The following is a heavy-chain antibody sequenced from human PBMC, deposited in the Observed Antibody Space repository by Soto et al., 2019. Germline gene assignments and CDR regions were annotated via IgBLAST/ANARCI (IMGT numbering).Heavy chain of an antibody. Sequence: ASVKVSCKASGYTFTSYGISWVRQAPGQGLEWMGWISAYNGNTNYAQKLQGRVTMTTDTSTSTAYVELRSLRSDDTAVYYCAREIQVSVVVITTSGFDPWGQGTLVNVSS. CDR3: AREIQVSVVVITTSGFDP. D-gene: IGHD3-22*01. J-gene: IGHJ5*02. CDR1: GYTFTSYG. V-gene: IGHV1-18*01. CDR2: ISAYNGNT.